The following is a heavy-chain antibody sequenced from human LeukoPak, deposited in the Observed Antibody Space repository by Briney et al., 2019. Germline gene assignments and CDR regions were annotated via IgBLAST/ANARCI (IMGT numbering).Heavy chain of an antibody. Sequence: SGGSLRLSCAASGFTFRSYSMNWLRQAPGKGLEWVSAIYPSSTYIYYADSVKGRFTISRDNAENSLYLQMNSLRVEDTAVYYCARAPTVLVGYCSSSSCQADYWGQGTLVTVSS. V-gene: IGHV3-21*01. J-gene: IGHJ4*02. CDR2: IYPSSTYI. CDR3: ARAPTVLVGYCSSSSCQADY. CDR1: GFTFRSYS. D-gene: IGHD2-2*01.